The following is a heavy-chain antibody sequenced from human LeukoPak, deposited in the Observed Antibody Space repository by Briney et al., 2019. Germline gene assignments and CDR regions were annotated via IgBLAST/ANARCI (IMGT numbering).Heavy chain of an antibody. CDR1: GFSFSSYG. V-gene: IGHV3-30*18. Sequence: QPGRSLRLSCAASGFSFSSYGIHWVRQAPGKGLEWVAATSYDASTKYYADYVKGRFTISRDNTENTLYLQMNSLRAEDTAVYYCAKVFCSGGSCYGDLVLGVVDYWGQGTLVTVSS. D-gene: IGHD2-15*01. CDR3: AKVFCSGGSCYGDLVLGVVDY. J-gene: IGHJ4*02. CDR2: TSYDASTK.